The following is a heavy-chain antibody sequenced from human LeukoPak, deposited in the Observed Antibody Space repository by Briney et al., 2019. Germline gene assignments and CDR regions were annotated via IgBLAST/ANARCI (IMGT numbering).Heavy chain of an antibody. CDR2: ISANGGAT. CDR3: AKASGSPYYFDY. CDR1: GFSVSNDY. D-gene: IGHD3-10*01. Sequence: GGSLRLSCAASGFSVSNDYMNWVRQAPGKGLECVSLISANGGATYYADSVKGRFTISRDNSKSTLYLQMNSLRADDTAVYYCAKASGSPYYFDYWGQGTLVTVSS. V-gene: IGHV3-23*01. J-gene: IGHJ4*02.